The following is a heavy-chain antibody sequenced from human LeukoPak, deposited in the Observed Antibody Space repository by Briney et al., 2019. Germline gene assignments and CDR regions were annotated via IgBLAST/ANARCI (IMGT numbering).Heavy chain of an antibody. V-gene: IGHV1-18*01. Sequence: ASVTVSCKASGYTFTSYGISWVGQAPGQGLEGMGWISAYNGNTNYAQKLQGRVTITTDTSTSTAYMELRSLRSDDTAVYYFARDSNWDWFDPWGQGTLVTVSS. CDR2: ISAYNGNT. D-gene: IGHD4-11*01. CDR3: ARDSNWDWFDP. CDR1: GYTFTSYG. J-gene: IGHJ5*02.